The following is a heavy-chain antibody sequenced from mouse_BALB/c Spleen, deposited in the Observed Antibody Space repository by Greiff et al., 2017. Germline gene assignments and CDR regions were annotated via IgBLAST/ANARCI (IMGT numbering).Heavy chain of an antibody. CDR3: ARRGRNWVLFDY. D-gene: IGHD4-1*01. CDR1: GFTFSSYY. Sequence: EVMLVESGGGLVKLGGSLKLSCAASGFTFSSYYMSWVRQTPEKRLELVAAINSNGGSTYYPDTVKGRFTISRDNAKNTLYLQMSSLKSEDTALYYCARRGRNWVLFDYWGQGTTLTVSS. CDR2: INSNGGST. V-gene: IGHV5-6-2*01. J-gene: IGHJ2*01.